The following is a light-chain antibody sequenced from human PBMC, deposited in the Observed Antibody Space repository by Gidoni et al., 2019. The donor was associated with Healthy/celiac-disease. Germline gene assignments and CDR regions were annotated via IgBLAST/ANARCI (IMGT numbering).Light chain of an antibody. CDR2: DAS. J-gene: IGKJ4*01. CDR3: QQYDNLSPLT. Sequence: DIQMTQSPSSLSASVGDRVTITCQASSDISNYLNWYQQKPGKAPKLLIYDASNLETGVPSRFSGSGSGTDFTFTISSLQPEDIATYYCQQYDNLSPLTFGGGTKVEIK. V-gene: IGKV1-33*01. CDR1: SDISNY.